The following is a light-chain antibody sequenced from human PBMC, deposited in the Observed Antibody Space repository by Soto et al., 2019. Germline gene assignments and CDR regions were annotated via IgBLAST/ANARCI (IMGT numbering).Light chain of an antibody. J-gene: IGLJ1*01. CDR2: EVR. Sequence: QSLLTQPASVSGSPGQSITISCTGTSSVVGAYDFVSWYQQHPDKAPKLMIYEVRNRPSGVSNRFSGSKSVNTATLTISGLQAEDEADYYCSSYTTSSTRVFGTGTKVTVL. CDR3: SSYTTSSTRV. CDR1: SSVVGAYDF. V-gene: IGLV2-14*03.